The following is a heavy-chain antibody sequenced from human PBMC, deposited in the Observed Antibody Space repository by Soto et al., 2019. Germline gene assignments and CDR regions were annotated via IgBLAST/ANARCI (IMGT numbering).Heavy chain of an antibody. V-gene: IGHV1-69*01. J-gene: IGHJ6*02. D-gene: IGHD6-6*01. Sequence: QVQLVQSGAEVKKPGSSVKVSCKASGGTFSSYAISWVRQAPGQGLEWMGGIIPIFGTANYAQKFQGRVTITADESTSTAYLELSSLRSEDTAVYYCARGSIAALVSYYGMDVWGQGTTVTVPS. CDR3: ARGSIAALVSYYGMDV. CDR2: IIPIFGTA. CDR1: GGTFSSYA.